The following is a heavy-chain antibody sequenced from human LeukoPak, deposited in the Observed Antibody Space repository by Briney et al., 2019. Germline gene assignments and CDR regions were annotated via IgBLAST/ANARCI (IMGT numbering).Heavy chain of an antibody. D-gene: IGHD2-2*01. J-gene: IGHJ4*02. CDR2: TYYSGST. Sequence: TSGTLSLTCAVSGGSISSNNWWGWIRQPPGKSLEWIGYTYYSGSTYYNPSLKSRVTISLDTSKNQFSLKLSSVTAADTAVYYCARDHCSSTNCQPFDYWGQGTLVTVSS. CDR1: GGSISSNNW. V-gene: IGHV4-30-4*01. CDR3: ARDHCSSTNCQPFDY.